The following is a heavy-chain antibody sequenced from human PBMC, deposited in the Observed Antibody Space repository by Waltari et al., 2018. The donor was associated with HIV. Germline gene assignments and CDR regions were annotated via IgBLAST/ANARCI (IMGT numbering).Heavy chain of an antibody. CDR1: GYTFSDNY. D-gene: IGHD3-16*01. Sequence: QVQLVQSGAVVKKPGASVQVSCKTSGYTFSDNYIHWMRQAPGQGPEWMGWINPNSGGTNYAQRFQDRVTLTRDTHISTVFMDLSRLASDDTAVYYCARVPQGRLGELSTYYFDYWGQGSLVIVSS. V-gene: IGHV1-2*02. J-gene: IGHJ4*02. CDR2: INPNSGGT. CDR3: ARVPQGRLGELSTYYFDY.